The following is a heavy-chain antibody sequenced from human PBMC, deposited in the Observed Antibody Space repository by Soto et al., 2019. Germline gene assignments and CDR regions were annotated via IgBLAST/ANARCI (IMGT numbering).Heavy chain of an antibody. CDR2: IKQDGSDK. Sequence: EVQLVESGGGLVQPGGSLRLSCAASGFTFDTFWMTWVRQAPGKGLEWVAIIKQDGSDKRYADSVKSRFTISRDNTKNSLFLQLNSLRAEDTAMYFCAGGTGWVFNFWGQGTQVAVSS. J-gene: IGHJ4*02. CDR3: AGGTGWVFNF. D-gene: IGHD6-19*01. V-gene: IGHV3-7*03. CDR1: GFTFDTFW.